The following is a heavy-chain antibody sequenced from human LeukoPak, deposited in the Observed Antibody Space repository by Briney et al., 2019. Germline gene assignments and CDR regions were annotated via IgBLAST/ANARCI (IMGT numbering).Heavy chain of an antibody. Sequence: SVKVSCKASGGTFSSYAISWVRQAPGQGLEWMGRIIPIFGIANYAQKFQGRVTITADKSTSTAYMELSSLRSEDTAVHYCARAPTTVTTLWFDPWGQGTLVTVSS. CDR1: GGTFSSYA. V-gene: IGHV1-69*04. J-gene: IGHJ5*02. D-gene: IGHD4-17*01. CDR3: ARAPTTVTTLWFDP. CDR2: IIPIFGIA.